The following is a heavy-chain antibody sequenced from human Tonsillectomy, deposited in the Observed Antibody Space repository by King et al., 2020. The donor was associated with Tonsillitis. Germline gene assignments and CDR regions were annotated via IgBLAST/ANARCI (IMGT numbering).Heavy chain of an antibody. D-gene: IGHD2-15*01. V-gene: IGHV3-33*01. CDR2: IWYDGSNK. J-gene: IGHJ2*01. Sequence: VQLVESGGGVVQPGRSLRLSCAASGFTFSSYGMHWVRQAPGKGLEWVAVIWYDGSNKYFADSEKGRFTISRDNSKNTRYLQMNSLRAEVTAVYYCAREWSRCSGGSCYSEGYFDLWGRGTLVTVSS. CDR1: GFTFSSYG. CDR3: AREWSRCSGGSCYSEGYFDL.